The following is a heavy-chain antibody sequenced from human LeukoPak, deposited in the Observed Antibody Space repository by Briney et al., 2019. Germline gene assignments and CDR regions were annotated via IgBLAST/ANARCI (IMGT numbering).Heavy chain of an antibody. V-gene: IGHV3-21*01. CDR1: GFTFSSYS. Sequence: GGSLRLSCAASGFTFSSYSMNWVRQAPGKGLEWVSSISSSSSYIYYADSVKGRSTISRDNAKNSLYLQMNSLRAEDTAVYYCARDLENYYDSSGYYSPALGYWGQGTLVTVSS. J-gene: IGHJ4*02. CDR3: ARDLENYYDSSGYYSPALGY. CDR2: ISSSSSYI. D-gene: IGHD3-22*01.